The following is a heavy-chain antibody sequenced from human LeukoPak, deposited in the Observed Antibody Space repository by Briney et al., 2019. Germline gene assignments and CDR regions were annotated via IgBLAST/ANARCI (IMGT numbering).Heavy chain of an antibody. CDR3: ARPVPSRLGWFDP. J-gene: IGHJ5*02. CDR2: IYYSGST. Sequence: SETLSLTCTVSGGSISSSNYYWGWIRQPPGKGLEWIGSIYYSGSTYYNPSLKSRVTISVDTSKNQFSLKLSSVTAADTAVYYCARPVPSRLGWFDPWGQGTLATVSS. V-gene: IGHV4-39*01. CDR1: GGSISSSNYY. D-gene: IGHD1-1*01.